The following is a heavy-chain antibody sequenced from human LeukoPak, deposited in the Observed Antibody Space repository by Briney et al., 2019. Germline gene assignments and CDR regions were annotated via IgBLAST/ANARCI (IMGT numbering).Heavy chain of an antibody. Sequence: GGSLRLSCAASGFTFSSYEMNWVRQAPGKGLEWVSYISNSGSTIYHADSVKGRFTISRDNAKNSLYLQMNSLRAEDTAVYYCASAREYCISTNCYEYFQHWGQGTLVTVSS. J-gene: IGHJ1*01. CDR2: ISNSGSTI. V-gene: IGHV3-48*03. CDR3: ASAREYCISTNCYEYFQH. CDR1: GFTFSSYE. D-gene: IGHD2-2*01.